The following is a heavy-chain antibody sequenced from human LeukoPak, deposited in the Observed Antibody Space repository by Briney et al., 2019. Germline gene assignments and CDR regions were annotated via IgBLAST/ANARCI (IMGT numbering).Heavy chain of an antibody. CDR2: IYYSGST. Sequence: SETLSLTCTVSGGSISSYYWSWIRQPPGKGLEWIGYIYYSGSTKYNPSPKSRVTISVDTSKNQFSLKLSSVTAADTAVYYCAREDRWTMIVVDASNWFDPWGQGTLVTVSS. J-gene: IGHJ5*02. V-gene: IGHV4-59*01. CDR1: GGSISSYY. CDR3: AREDRWTMIVVDASNWFDP. D-gene: IGHD3-22*01.